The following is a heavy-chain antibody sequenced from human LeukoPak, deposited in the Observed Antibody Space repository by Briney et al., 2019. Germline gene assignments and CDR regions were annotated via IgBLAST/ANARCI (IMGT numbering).Heavy chain of an antibody. CDR3: ATDRGWRTSGYYLYYFEY. J-gene: IGHJ4*02. CDR2: IKHDGSEK. Sequence: GGSLRLSCAASGFTLNKHAMSWVRQAPGKGLEWVASIKHDGSEKYYVDSVRGRFTISRDNTMNSLYLQMGSLRAEDTAVYYCATDRGWRTSGYYLYYFEYWGQGTLVTFSS. V-gene: IGHV3-7*01. D-gene: IGHD3-3*01. CDR1: GFTLNKHA.